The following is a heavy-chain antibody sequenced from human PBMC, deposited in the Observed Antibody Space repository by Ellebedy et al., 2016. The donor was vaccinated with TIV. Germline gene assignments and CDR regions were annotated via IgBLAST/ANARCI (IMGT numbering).Heavy chain of an antibody. D-gene: IGHD3-10*01. CDR3: ARGTRTKRYYYFDL. V-gene: IGHV1-18*04. CDR2: IGAGVYGSGT. Sequence: AASVKVSCKASGYTFATFGTSWVRQAPGQGLEWVGYIGAGVYGSGTNYARKLQGRVTFRTDTSTNTAYIELRGLRSEDTAVYYCARGTRTKRYYYFDLWGRGTLITVSS. CDR1: GYTFATFG. J-gene: IGHJ2*01.